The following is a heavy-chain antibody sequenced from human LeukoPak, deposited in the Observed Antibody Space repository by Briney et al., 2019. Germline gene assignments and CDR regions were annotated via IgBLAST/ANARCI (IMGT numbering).Heavy chain of an antibody. V-gene: IGHV1-69*05. J-gene: IGHJ5*02. CDR2: IIPIFGTA. D-gene: IGHD3-3*02. CDR1: GGTFSSYA. CDR3: ARAPPDRSIANWFDP. Sequence: SSVKVSCKASGGTFSSYAISWVRQAPGQGLEWMGRIIPIFGTANYAQKFQGRVTITTDESTSTAYMELSSLRSEDTAVYYCARAPPDRSIANWFDPWGQGTLVTVSS.